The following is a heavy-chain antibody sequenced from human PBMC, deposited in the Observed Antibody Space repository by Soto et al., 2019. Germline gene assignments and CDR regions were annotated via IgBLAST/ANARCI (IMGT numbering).Heavy chain of an antibody. CDR1: GFTFSSYA. CDR3: AKGTIFGVVPDWFDP. D-gene: IGHD3-3*01. J-gene: IGHJ5*02. V-gene: IGHV3-23*01. Sequence: GGSLSLSCAASGFTFSSYAMSWVRQAPGKGLEWVSAISGSGGSTYYADSVKGRFTISRDNSKNTLYLQMNSLRAEDTAVYYCAKGTIFGVVPDWFDPWGQGTLVTVSS. CDR2: ISGSGGST.